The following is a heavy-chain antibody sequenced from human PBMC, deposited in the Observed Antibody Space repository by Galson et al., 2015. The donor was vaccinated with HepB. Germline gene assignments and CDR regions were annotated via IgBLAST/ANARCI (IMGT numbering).Heavy chain of an antibody. D-gene: IGHD7-27*01. CDR2: IYSGGST. CDR3: ARGATQALGY. CDR1: GFAVNSNY. V-gene: IGHV3-66*01. J-gene: IGHJ4*02. Sequence: SLRLSCAASGFAVNSNYMSWVRQAPGKGLEWVSFIYSGGSTNYADSVKGRFTISRDNSKNTLYLQMNSLRAEDTAMYYCARGATQALGYWGQGTLVTVSS.